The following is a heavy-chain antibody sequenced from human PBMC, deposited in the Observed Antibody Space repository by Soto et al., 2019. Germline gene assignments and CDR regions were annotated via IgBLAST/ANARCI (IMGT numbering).Heavy chain of an antibody. CDR1: GFTFSAHW. CDR3: ARDFSWKLDY. D-gene: IGHD1-1*01. J-gene: IGHJ4*02. CDR2: INQDGSEK. Sequence: EVQLVESGGGLVQPGGSLRLSCAVSNSGFTFSAHWMSWVRQAPGKGLEWVANINQDGSEKYYVDSVRGRFTISRDNAKNSLYLQMNSLRTEDTAVYYCARDFSWKLDYWGQGTLVTVSS. V-gene: IGHV3-7*03.